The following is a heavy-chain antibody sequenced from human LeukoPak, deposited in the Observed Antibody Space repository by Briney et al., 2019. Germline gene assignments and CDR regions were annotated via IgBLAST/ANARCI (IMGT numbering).Heavy chain of an antibody. V-gene: IGHV3-30-3*01. CDR3: ARGVFAPDAFDI. CDR1: GFTFSSYA. Sequence: PGGSLRLSCAASGFTFSSYAMHWVRQAPGKGLEWVAVISYDGSNKYYADSVKGRITISRDNSKNTLYLQMNGLRAEDTAVYYCARGVFAPDAFDIWGQGTMVTVSS. CDR2: ISYDGSNK. D-gene: IGHD2-8*01. J-gene: IGHJ3*02.